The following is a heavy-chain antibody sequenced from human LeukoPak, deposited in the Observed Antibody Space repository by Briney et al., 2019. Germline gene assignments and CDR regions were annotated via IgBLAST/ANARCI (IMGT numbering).Heavy chain of an antibody. Sequence: GGSLRLSCAPSGFSVSSNYMSWVRQAPGKGLEWVSLIYSGGSTYYADSVKGRFTTSRDTSKNTLYLQMNSLRADDTAVYYCASGRRTTWIPLSGPDYWGQGTLVIVSS. D-gene: IGHD5-18*01. CDR1: GFSVSSNY. J-gene: IGHJ4*02. CDR3: ASGRRTTWIPLSGPDY. CDR2: IYSGGST. V-gene: IGHV3-53*01.